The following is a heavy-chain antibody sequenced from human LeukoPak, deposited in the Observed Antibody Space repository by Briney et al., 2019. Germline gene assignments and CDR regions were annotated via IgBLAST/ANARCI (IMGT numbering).Heavy chain of an antibody. J-gene: IGHJ6*03. CDR2: ISAYNGNT. D-gene: IGHD3-9*01. CDR1: GYTFTSYG. CDR3: ARGPILNYDILTGYYVYYYYMDV. Sequence: GASVKVSCKASGYTFTSYGISWVRQAPGQGLEWMGWISAYNGNTNYAQKLQGRVTMTTDTSTSIAYMELRSLRSDDTAVYYCARGPILNYDILTGYYVYYYYMDVWGKGTTVTISS. V-gene: IGHV1-18*01.